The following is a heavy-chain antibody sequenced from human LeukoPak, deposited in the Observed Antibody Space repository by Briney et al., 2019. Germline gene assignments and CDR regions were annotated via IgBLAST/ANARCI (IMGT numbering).Heavy chain of an antibody. V-gene: IGHV4-59*01. D-gene: IGHD1-26*01. Sequence: SETLSLTCTVSGGSISSYYWSWIRQPPGKGLEWIGYIYYSGSTNYNPSLKSRVTISVDTSKNQFSLKLSSVTAAETAVYYCARDGLGSAFDIWGQGTMVTVSS. CDR3: ARDGLGSAFDI. J-gene: IGHJ3*02. CDR1: GGSISSYY. CDR2: IYYSGST.